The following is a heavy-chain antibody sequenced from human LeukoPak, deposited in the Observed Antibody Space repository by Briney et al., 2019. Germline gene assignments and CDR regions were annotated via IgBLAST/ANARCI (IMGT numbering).Heavy chain of an antibody. J-gene: IGHJ5*02. D-gene: IGHD3-22*01. CDR3: AKNFWSRDSSGYNWFDP. Sequence: PGGSLRLSCAASGFTFSSYGMHWVRQAPGKGLEWVAVISYDGSNKYYADSVKGRFTISRDNSKNTLYLQMNSLRAEDTAVYYCAKNFWSRDSSGYNWFDPWGQGILVTVSS. CDR1: GFTFSSYG. V-gene: IGHV3-30*18. CDR2: ISYDGSNK.